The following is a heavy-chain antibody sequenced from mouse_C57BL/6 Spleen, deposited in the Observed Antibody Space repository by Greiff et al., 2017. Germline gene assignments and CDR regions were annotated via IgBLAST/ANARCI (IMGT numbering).Heavy chain of an antibody. V-gene: IGHV1-66*01. CDR1: GYSFTSYY. CDR3: ARVTTVVATDYFDY. Sequence: VQLQQSGPELVKPGASVKISCKASGYSFTSYYIHWVKQRPGQGLEWIGWIYPGRGNPKYNEKFKGKATLTADTSSSTAYMQLSSLTSEDSAVYYCARVTTVVATDYFDYWGQGTTLTVSS. J-gene: IGHJ2*01. D-gene: IGHD1-1*01. CDR2: IYPGRGNP.